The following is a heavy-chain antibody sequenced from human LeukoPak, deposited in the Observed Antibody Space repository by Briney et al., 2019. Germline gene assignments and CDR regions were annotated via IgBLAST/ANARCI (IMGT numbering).Heavy chain of an antibody. CDR2: ISYDGSNK. CDR3: AKDPGDGYNYRYWYFDL. CDR1: GFTFSSYG. J-gene: IGHJ2*01. D-gene: IGHD5-24*01. V-gene: IGHV3-30*18. Sequence: HPGRSLRLSCAASGFTFSSYGMHWVRQAPGKGLEWVAVISYDGSNKYYADSVKGRFTISRDNSKNTLYLQMNSLRAEDTAVYYCAKDPGDGYNYRYWYFDLWGRGTLVTVSS.